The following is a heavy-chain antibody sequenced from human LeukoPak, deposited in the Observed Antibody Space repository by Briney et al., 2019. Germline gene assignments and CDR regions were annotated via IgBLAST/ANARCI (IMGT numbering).Heavy chain of an antibody. CDR3: ATAPSNPDSGSYSNY. CDR2: INPSGGST. CDR1: GYTFTSYY. D-gene: IGHD1-26*01. V-gene: IGHV1-46*01. J-gene: IGHJ4*02. Sequence: ASVKVSCKASGYTFTSYYMHWVRQAPGQGLEWMGIINPSGGSTSYAQKSQGRVTMTRDMSTSTVYMELSSLRSEDTAVYYCATAPSNPDSGSYSNYWGQGTLVTVSS.